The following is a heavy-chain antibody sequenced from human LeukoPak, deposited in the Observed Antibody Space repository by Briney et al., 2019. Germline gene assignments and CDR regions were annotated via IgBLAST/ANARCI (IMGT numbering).Heavy chain of an antibody. CDR2: INHSGST. Sequence: SETLSLTCAVYGGSFSGYYWSWIRQPPGKGLGWIGEINHSGSTNYNPSLKSRVTISVDTSKNQFSLKLSSVTAADTAVYYCARGRAPLGYYYDSSGYYYWGQGTLVTVSS. CDR3: ARGRAPLGYYYDSSGYYY. V-gene: IGHV4-34*01. D-gene: IGHD3-22*01. J-gene: IGHJ4*02. CDR1: GGSFSGYY.